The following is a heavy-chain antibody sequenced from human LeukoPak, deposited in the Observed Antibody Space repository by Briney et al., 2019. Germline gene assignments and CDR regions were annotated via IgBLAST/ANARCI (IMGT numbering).Heavy chain of an antibody. Sequence: GGSLRLSCTGSGFTFSNAWMNWVRQAPGKGLEWVGRIKSKVDGGTIDYAAPVKGRFAISRDDSKNTVYLQMNSLKTEDTAVYYCSTGGYYLDYWGQGTLVTVSS. CDR3: STGGYYLDY. V-gene: IGHV3-15*07. D-gene: IGHD3-22*01. J-gene: IGHJ4*02. CDR2: IKSKVDGGTI. CDR1: GFTFSNAW.